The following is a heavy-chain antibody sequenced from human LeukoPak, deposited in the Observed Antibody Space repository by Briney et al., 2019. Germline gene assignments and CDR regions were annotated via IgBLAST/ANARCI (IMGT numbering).Heavy chain of an antibody. CDR2: IKQDGSEK. Sequence: GRSLRLSCAASGFTFSTCWMNWVRQAPGKGLEWVANIKQDGSEKYYVDSVKGRFTISRDNAKNSLYLQMDSLRAEDTAVYYCAGETMTNNAFDIWGQGTVVTVSS. CDR3: AGETMTNNAFDI. J-gene: IGHJ3*02. V-gene: IGHV3-7*01. D-gene: IGHD1-14*01. CDR1: GFTFSTCW.